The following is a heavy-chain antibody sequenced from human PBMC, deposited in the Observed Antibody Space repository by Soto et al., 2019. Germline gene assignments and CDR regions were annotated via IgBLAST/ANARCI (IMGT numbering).Heavy chain of an antibody. J-gene: IGHJ3*02. CDR1: GFSLSTNGMC. CDR3: ARIKGHYDAFDX. Sequence: SGTTLVDPTQTLTLTCTFSGFSLSTNGMCVSWIRHPPGKALEWIALINWDDEKFYTTSLRTRLTISKDTSNNQVVLTVTNMDPVDTATYYCARIKGHYDAFDXWGQGTMVTVS. CDR2: INWDDEK. V-gene: IGHV2-70*01.